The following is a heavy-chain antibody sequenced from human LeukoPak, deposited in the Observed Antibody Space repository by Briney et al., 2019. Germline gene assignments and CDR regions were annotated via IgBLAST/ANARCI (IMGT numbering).Heavy chain of an antibody. J-gene: IGHJ4*02. CDR1: GFTFGDYA. CDR3: TRDQTPYY. Sequence: GGSLRLSCTASGFTFGDYAMTWVRQAPGKGLEWVGFIRSKVYGGTPEYAASVKGRFTVSRDDSKGIAYLQMNSLKTEDTAVYYCTRDQTPYYWGQGTLVTVSS. CDR2: IRSKVYGGTP. V-gene: IGHV3-49*04.